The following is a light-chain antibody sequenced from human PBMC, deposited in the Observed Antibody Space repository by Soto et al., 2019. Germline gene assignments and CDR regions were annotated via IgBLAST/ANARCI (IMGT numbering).Light chain of an antibody. CDR3: QQLKSYPIT. J-gene: IGKJ5*01. CDR2: DAS. Sequence: DIQMTQSPSTLSASVGDRVTITCRASQSISSWLAWYQQKPGKAPKLLIYDASNLQSGVPSRFSGSESGTDFTITISSLQPEDFANYYCQQLKSYPITFGQGTRLELK. CDR1: QSISSW. V-gene: IGKV1-5*01.